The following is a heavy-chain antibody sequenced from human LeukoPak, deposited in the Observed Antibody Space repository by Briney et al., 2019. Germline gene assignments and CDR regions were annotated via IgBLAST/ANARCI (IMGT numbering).Heavy chain of an antibody. CDR2: IYHSGNT. D-gene: IGHD4-17*01. V-gene: IGHV4-38-2*01. CDR3: ARISPYYGDYPQYYYYYMGV. J-gene: IGHJ6*03. Sequence: KPTETLSLTCAVSGYSISSGYYGGWIWKPPGKGLEWIGNIYHSGNTYYNPSLKSRVTISVDTSKNQFSLKLSSVTASDTAVYYCARISPYYGDYPQYYYYYMGVWGKGTTVTVSS. CDR1: GYSISSGYY.